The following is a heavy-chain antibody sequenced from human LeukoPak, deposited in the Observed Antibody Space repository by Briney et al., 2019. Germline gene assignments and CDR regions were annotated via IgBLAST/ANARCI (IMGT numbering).Heavy chain of an antibody. CDR3: ARWYKSLDI. D-gene: IGHD1-1*01. V-gene: IGHV3-64*01. J-gene: IGHJ6*02. Sequence: GGSLRLSCAASGFTFSSYAMHWVRQAPGKGLEYVSGIGMNGGTTYYANSVKGRFIISRDNSKNTVYLQMGSLKTEDMAVYHCARWYKSLDIWGQGTMVTVS. CDR1: GFTFSSYA. CDR2: IGMNGGTT.